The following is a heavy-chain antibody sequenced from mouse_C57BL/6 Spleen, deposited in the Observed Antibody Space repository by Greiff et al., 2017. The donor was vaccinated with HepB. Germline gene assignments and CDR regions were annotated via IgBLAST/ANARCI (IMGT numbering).Heavy chain of an antibody. J-gene: IGHJ2*01. CDR1: GYTFTSYW. V-gene: IGHV1-50*01. Sequence: QVQLQQPGAELVKPGASVKLSCKASGYTFTSYWMQWVKQRPGQGLEWIGEIDPSDSYTNYNQKFKGKATLTVDTSSSTAYMQLSSLTSEDSAVYYCARLTAYSFDYWGQVTTLTVSS. CDR2: IDPSDSYT. CDR3: ARLTAYSFDY.